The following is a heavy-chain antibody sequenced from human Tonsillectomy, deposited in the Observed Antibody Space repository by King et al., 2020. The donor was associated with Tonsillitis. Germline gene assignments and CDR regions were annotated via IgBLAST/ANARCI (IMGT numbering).Heavy chain of an antibody. D-gene: IGHD1-26*01. Sequence: QLQESGPGLVKPSETLSLTCTVSGYSISSGSYWGWIRQPPGKGLEWIGSIYHSGSTSYNPSLKSRVTISVDTSKNQFSLRLSSVTAADTAVYYCARVWRELRDRDNWGQGTLVTVSS. CDR1: GYSISSGSY. J-gene: IGHJ4*02. CDR3: ARVWRELRDRDN. CDR2: IYHSGST. V-gene: IGHV4-38-2*02.